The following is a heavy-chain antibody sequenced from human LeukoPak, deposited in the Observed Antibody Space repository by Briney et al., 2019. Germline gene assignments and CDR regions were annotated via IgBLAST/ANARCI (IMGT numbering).Heavy chain of an antibody. CDR1: GYTFTSYD. CDR3: ARTKAVRAPPYYYYMDV. Sequence: GASVKVSCKASGYTFTSYDINWVRQATGQGLEWMGWMNPNSGNTGYAQKFQGRVTMTRNTSISTAYMELSSLRSEDTAVYYCARTKAVRAPPYYYYMDVWGKGTTVTISS. D-gene: IGHD3-10*01. J-gene: IGHJ6*03. V-gene: IGHV1-8*01. CDR2: MNPNSGNT.